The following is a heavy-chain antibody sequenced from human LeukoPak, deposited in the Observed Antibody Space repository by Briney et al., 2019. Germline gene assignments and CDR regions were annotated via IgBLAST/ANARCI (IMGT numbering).Heavy chain of an antibody. V-gene: IGHV1-18*01. J-gene: IGHJ4*02. CDR3: ARVDCSGDECYSEVY. CDR1: GYTFFYYG. D-gene: IGHD2-15*01. Sequence: ASLKVSCKASGYTFFYYGVSWVQQAPGQGLEWMGWISTDNGNTNYAQKLQGRVTLTTDISTSTAYMELRSLRSDDTAVYYCARVDCSGDECYSEVYWGQGTLVTVSS. CDR2: ISTDNGNT.